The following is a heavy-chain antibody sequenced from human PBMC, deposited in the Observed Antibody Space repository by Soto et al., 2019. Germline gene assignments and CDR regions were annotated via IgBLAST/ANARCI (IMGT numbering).Heavy chain of an antibody. CDR2: IRSKANSYAT. CDR1: GFTFSGSA. CDR3: TRLHTYACDY. D-gene: IGHD2-2*01. J-gene: IGHJ4*02. V-gene: IGHV3-73*01. Sequence: EVQLVESGGGLVQPGGSLKLSCAASGFTFSGSAMHWVRQASGNGLEWVGRIRSKANSYATAYAASVKGRFTISRDDSNNTAYLQMNSLKTEDTAVYYCTRLHTYACDYWGQGTLVTVSS.